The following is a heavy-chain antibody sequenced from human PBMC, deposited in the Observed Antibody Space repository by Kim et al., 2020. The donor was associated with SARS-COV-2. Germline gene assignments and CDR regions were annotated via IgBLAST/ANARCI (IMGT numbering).Heavy chain of an antibody. CDR3: ANCPDAYYYYYGMDV. CDR1: GFSFSSYG. J-gene: IGHJ6*02. V-gene: IGHV3-30*18. Sequence: GVSLRLSCAASGFSFSSYGMHWVRQAPGKGLEWVAVISYDGSNKYYADSVKGRFSISRDNSKNTLYLQMNSLRAEDTAVYYCANCPDAYYYYYGMDVWGQGTTVTVSS. CDR2: ISYDGSNK.